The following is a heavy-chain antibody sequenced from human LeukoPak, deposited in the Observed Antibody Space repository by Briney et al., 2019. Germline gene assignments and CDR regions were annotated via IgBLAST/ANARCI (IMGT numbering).Heavy chain of an antibody. J-gene: IGHJ4*02. V-gene: IGHV3-7*01. CDR3: VTDQTGRHPYFFDY. D-gene: IGHD3-10*01. Sequence: GGSLRLSCAASGFNFSTYWMTWVRQVPGKGLEWVANIKEDGSEIYHVDAVKGRFSISRDNAKTSLYLQMNSLSVADTAVYYCVTDQTGRHPYFFDYWGQGTLVTVSS. CDR2: IKEDGSEI. CDR1: GFNFSTYW.